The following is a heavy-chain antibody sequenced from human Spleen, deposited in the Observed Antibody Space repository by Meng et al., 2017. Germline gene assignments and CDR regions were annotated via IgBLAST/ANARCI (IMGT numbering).Heavy chain of an antibody. V-gene: IGHV1-2*06. Sequence: VRLVELWTEVKKPGVTVNVSCKASGYTFPDYWLHWVRRAPGQGLEWMGRINPKSGDTHYAQRFQGRVTMTGDTSISTTYMELSGLRSDDTAMYYCARDEDISAAGKLFGDYWGQGTLVTVSS. CDR1: GYTFPDYW. CDR2: INPKSGDT. CDR3: ARDEDISAAGKLFGDY. D-gene: IGHD6-13*01. J-gene: IGHJ4*02.